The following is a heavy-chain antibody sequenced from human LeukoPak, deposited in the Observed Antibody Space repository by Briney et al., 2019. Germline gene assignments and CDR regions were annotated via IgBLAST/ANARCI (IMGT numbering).Heavy chain of an antibody. CDR1: GESLNYYY. D-gene: IGHD5-24*01. V-gene: IGHV4-34*12. CDR3: ASGAWATRLHS. CDR2: IFDGKTT. J-gene: IGHJ4*02. Sequence: KASETLSLTCAVYGESLNYYYWSWIRQSPGKGLEWIGEIFDGKTTNYNPSLKSRVTISAATSSNQFSLNLKSVTAAHTAVYYCASGAWATRLHSWAQGTLVIVSS.